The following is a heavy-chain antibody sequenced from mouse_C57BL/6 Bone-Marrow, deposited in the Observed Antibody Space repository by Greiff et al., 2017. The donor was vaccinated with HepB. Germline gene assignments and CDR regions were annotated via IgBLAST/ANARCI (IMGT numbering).Heavy chain of an antibody. V-gene: IGHV1-77*01. Sequence: VQLQQSGAELVKPGASVKISCKASGSTFTDYSINWVKQRPGQGLEWIGKIGPGSGSTYYNEKFKGKATLTADKSSSTAYMQLSSLTSEDSAVYCWAREPSGSSGGYFDYWGQGTTLTVSS. CDR1: GSTFTDYS. J-gene: IGHJ2*01. CDR3: AREPSGSSGGYFDY. D-gene: IGHD1-1*01. CDR2: IGPGSGST.